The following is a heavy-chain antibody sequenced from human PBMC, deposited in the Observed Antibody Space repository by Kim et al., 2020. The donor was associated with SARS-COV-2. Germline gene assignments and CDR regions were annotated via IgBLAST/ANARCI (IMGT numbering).Heavy chain of an antibody. CDR3: ARDNYYGSGSYQTTNYYYYYGMDV. J-gene: IGHJ6*02. Sequence: SVKVSRKASGGTFSSYAISWVRQAPGQGLEWMGRIIPILGIANYAQKFQGRVTITADKSTSTAYMELSSLRSEDTAVYYCARDNYYGSGSYQTTNYYYYYGMDVWGQGTTVTVSS. V-gene: IGHV1-69*04. CDR1: GGTFSSYA. CDR2: IIPILGIA. D-gene: IGHD3-10*01.